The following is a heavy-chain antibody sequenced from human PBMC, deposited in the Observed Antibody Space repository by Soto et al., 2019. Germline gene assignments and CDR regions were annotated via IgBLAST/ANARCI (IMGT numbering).Heavy chain of an antibody. CDR2: IHYSGNY. Sequence: QVQLQESGPRLVKPSETLSLTCAVSGDSITSHHWSWVRQSPGKGLECIGWIHYSGNYIYNPSLRGRSRIAPDTSRSHLSLMLPSVPAADTALYYCAGLPNMGPHPPFAHWGQGILVAVSS. J-gene: IGHJ4*02. CDR3: AGLPNMGPHPPFAH. V-gene: IGHV4-59*08. CDR1: GDSITSHH. D-gene: IGHD3-10*01.